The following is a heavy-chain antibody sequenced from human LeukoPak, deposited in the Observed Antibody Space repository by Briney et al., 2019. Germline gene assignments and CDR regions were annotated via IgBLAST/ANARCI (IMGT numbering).Heavy chain of an antibody. CDR2: IIPIFGTA. Sequence: ASVKVSCKASGGTFSSYAISWVRQAPGQGLEWMGRIIPIFGTANYAQKFQGRVTITADKSTSTAYMELSSLRSEDTAVYYCARDYDFWSGPSDPWGQGTLVTVSS. CDR3: ARDYDFWSGPSDP. V-gene: IGHV1-69*06. J-gene: IGHJ5*02. CDR1: GGTFSSYA. D-gene: IGHD3-3*01.